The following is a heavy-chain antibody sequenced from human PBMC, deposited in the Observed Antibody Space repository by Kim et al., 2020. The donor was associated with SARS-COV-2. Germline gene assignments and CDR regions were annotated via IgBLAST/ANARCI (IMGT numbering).Heavy chain of an antibody. V-gene: IGHV4-59*01. CDR1: GGSISSYY. D-gene: IGHD3-22*01. J-gene: IGHJ2*01. CDR2: IYYSGST. CDR3: ARDRPYYDSSGYYFPRGGYFDL. Sequence: SETLSLTCTVSGGSISSYYWSWIRQPPGKGLEWIGYIYYSGSTNYNPSLKSRVTISVDTSKNQFSLKLSSVTAADTAVYYCARDRPYYDSSGYYFPRGGYFDLWGRGTLVTVSS.